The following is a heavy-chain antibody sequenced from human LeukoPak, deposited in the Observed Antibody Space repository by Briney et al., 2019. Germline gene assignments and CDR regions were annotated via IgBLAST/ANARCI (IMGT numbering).Heavy chain of an antibody. V-gene: IGHV4-34*01. Sequence: SETLSLTCAVDGGSFTAYYWSWIRQPPGKGLEWIGEINQSGHTNYNPSFKSRVTMSVDTSKNQFSLKLNSVTAADTAVYYCASGRRYDILTGWDYYFDLWGRGTLVTVSS. CDR2: INQSGHT. J-gene: IGHJ2*01. CDR1: GGSFTAYY. CDR3: ASGRRYDILTGWDYYFDL. D-gene: IGHD3-9*01.